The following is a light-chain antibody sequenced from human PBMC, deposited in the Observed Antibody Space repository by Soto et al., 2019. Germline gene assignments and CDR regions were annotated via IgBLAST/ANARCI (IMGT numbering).Light chain of an antibody. Sequence: EIVLTQSPGTLSLSPGERATLSCRASQSVSSSYLAWYQQKPGQAPRLLIYGVSSRATGIPDRFSGSGSVTDFTLTISRLEPEDFAVYYCQQYGSSPKYTFGQGTKLEIK. CDR2: GVS. V-gene: IGKV3-20*01. CDR1: QSVSSSY. J-gene: IGKJ2*01. CDR3: QQYGSSPKYT.